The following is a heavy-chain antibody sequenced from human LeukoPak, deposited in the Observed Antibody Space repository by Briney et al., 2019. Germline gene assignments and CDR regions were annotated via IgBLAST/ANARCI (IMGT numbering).Heavy chain of an antibody. CDR2: ISGSGGST. J-gene: IGHJ4*02. CDR1: GFTFSSYS. CDR3: AKDYYDSSGYYYDKDY. Sequence: GGSLRLSCAASGFTFSSYSMNWVRQAPGKGLEWVSAISGSGGSTYYADSVKGRFTISRDNSKNTLYLQMNSLRAEDTAVYYCAKDYYDSSGYYYDKDYWGQGTLVTVSS. D-gene: IGHD3-22*01. V-gene: IGHV3-23*01.